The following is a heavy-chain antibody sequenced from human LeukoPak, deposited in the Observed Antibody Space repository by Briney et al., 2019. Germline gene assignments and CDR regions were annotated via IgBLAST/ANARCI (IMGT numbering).Heavy chain of an antibody. CDR3: ARDSSPYCGDDCYFDAFDL. V-gene: IGHV3-7*03. D-gene: IGHD2-21*02. Sequence: GGSLRLSCAASEFTFGSYWMTWVRQAPGKGPEWVANINRDGSKNHFVDSVKGRFTISRDNAKNFLYLQMNSLRAEDTAVYFCARDSSPYCGDDCYFDAFDLWGQGTMVTVSS. CDR2: INRDGSKN. J-gene: IGHJ3*01. CDR1: EFTFGSYW.